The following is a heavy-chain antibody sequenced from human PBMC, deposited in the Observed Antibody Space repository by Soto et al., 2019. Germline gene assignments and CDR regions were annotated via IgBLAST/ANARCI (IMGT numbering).Heavy chain of an antibody. CDR2: VSIGGST. D-gene: IGHD2-15*01. CDR1: GFTFSSYA. V-gene: IGHV3-23*01. Sequence: DVQLLESGGGLVQPEGSLRLSCAASGFTFSSYAMGWVRQGPGKGLEWVAVVSIGGSTHYADSVRGRFTISRDNSKNTLSVQMNSLTAEDTAVYFGAKRRGAGGHFDYWGQGALVTVSS. J-gene: IGHJ4*02. CDR3: AKRRGAGGHFDY.